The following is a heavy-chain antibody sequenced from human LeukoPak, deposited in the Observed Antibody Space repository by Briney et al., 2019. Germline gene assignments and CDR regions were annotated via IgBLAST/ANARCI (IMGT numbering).Heavy chain of an antibody. D-gene: IGHD6-6*01. CDR2: IYSSGGT. Sequence: PSETLSLTCTVAGGAISSYYWSWLRQPPGKGREGIGYIYSSGGTNSNPSLKSRVTISVDTSKNPFSLKLSSVTAADTAYYYCARVPYGGSASLFDYWGQGTLVTVSS. CDR1: GGAISSYY. CDR3: ARVPYGGSASLFDY. J-gene: IGHJ4*02. V-gene: IGHV4-59*01.